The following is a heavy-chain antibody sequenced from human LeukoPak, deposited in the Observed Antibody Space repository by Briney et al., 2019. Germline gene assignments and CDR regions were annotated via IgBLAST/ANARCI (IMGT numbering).Heavy chain of an antibody. J-gene: IGHJ4*02. Sequence: ASVKVSCKVSGYTLTELSMHWVRQAPGKGLGWMGGFDPEDGETIYAQKFQGRVTMTEDTSTDTAYMELSSLRSEDTAVYYCATVGYYDSSGYDWGQGTLVTVSS. D-gene: IGHD3-22*01. CDR2: FDPEDGET. CDR1: GYTLTELS. V-gene: IGHV1-24*01. CDR3: ATVGYYDSSGYD.